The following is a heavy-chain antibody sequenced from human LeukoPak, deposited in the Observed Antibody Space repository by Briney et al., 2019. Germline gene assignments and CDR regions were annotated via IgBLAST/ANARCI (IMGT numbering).Heavy chain of an antibody. D-gene: IGHD3-3*01. CDR2: IKQDGSEK. CDR1: GFTFSNYW. J-gene: IGHJ3*02. V-gene: IGHV3-7*01. Sequence: GGSLRLSCAASGFTFSNYWMSWVRQAPGKGLEWVANIKQDGSEKYYVDSVKGRFTISRDNAKNSLYLQMNSPRGEDTAVYYCVRVKYYDFWSGNDAFDMWGQGTMVTVSS. CDR3: VRVKYYDFWSGNDAFDM.